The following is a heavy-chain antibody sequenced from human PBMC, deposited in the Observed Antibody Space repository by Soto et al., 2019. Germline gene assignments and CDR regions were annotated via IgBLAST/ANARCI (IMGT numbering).Heavy chain of an antibody. CDR2: INPNSGGT. J-gene: IGHJ6*02. V-gene: IGHV1-2*04. D-gene: IGHD3-3*01. CDR3: ARANYDFWSGYPKGVYYGMDV. CDR1: GYTFTGYY. Sequence: ASVKVSCKASGYTFTGYYMHWVRQAPGQGLEWMGWINPNSGGTNYAQKFQGWVTMTRDTSISTAYMELSRLRSDDTAVYYCARANYDFWSGYPKGVYYGMDVWGQGTTVTVSS.